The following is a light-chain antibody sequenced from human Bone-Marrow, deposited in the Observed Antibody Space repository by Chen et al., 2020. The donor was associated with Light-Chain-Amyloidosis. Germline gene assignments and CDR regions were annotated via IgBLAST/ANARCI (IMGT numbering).Light chain of an antibody. CDR3: QTWGSNSVV. J-gene: IGLJ2*01. Sequence: SYELTQAPSVSVSPGQTAMITCSGNQMGDKFVDWYQPRPDQSPVVVIYQDDKRPSGIPERFSGSNYGNTATLTIGGTQSVDEGDYYCQTWGSNSVVFGGGTRLTVL. CDR1: QMGDKF. V-gene: IGLV3-1*01. CDR2: QDD.